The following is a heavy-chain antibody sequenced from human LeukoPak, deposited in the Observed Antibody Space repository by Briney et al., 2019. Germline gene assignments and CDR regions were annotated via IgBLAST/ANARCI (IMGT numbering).Heavy chain of an antibody. CDR1: GFTVSSNY. CDR2: IYSGGST. J-gene: IGHJ4*02. V-gene: IGHV3-53*01. CDR3: AREVVRGVIDY. D-gene: IGHD3-10*01. Sequence: TGGSLRLSCAASGFTVSSNYMSWVRQAPGKGLEWVSVIYSGGSTYYADSVKGRFTISRDNSKNTLYLQMNSLRAEDTAVHYCAREVVRGVIDYWGQGTLVTVSS.